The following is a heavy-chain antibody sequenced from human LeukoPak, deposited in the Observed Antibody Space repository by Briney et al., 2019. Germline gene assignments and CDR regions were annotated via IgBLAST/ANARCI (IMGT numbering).Heavy chain of an antibody. J-gene: IGHJ3*02. CDR3: ARQGTYYYGSGSYDAFDI. Sequence: GESLKISCKGSGYSFTSYWIGWVRLMPGKGLEWMGIIYPGDSDTRYSPSFQGQVTISADKSISTAYLQWSSLKASDTAMYYCARQGTYYYGSGSYDAFDIWGQGTMVTVSS. CDR2: IYPGDSDT. V-gene: IGHV5-51*01. CDR1: GYSFTSYW. D-gene: IGHD3-10*01.